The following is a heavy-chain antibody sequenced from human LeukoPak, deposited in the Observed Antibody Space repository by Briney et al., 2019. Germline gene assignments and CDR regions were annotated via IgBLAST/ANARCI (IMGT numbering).Heavy chain of an antibody. CDR1: GYSISSGYY. Sequence: SETLSLTCTVSGYSISSGYYWGWIRQPPGRGLEWIGSIYHSGSTYYNPSLKSRVTISVDTSKNQFSLKLSSVTAADTAVYYCASGLVGATTSDYWGQGTLVTVSS. CDR3: ASGLVGATTSDY. V-gene: IGHV4-38-2*02. D-gene: IGHD1-26*01. J-gene: IGHJ4*02. CDR2: IYHSGST.